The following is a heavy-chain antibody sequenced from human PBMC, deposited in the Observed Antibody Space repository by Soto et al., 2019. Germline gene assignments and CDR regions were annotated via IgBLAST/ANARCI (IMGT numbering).Heavy chain of an antibody. CDR2: IYWDDDK. Sequence: QVTLKESGPTLVKPTQTLTLTCTFSGFSLTNSGVGVGWIRQPPGKALEWLAHIYWDDDKRYSPSLKSRLTIAKDTSRNQVVLTMTDLDPVDTATYYCTHRRSNTVSTSRGVFDYWGQGTLITVSS. J-gene: IGHJ4*02. D-gene: IGHD4-17*01. V-gene: IGHV2-5*02. CDR3: THRRSNTVSTSRGVFDY. CDR1: GFSLTNSGVG.